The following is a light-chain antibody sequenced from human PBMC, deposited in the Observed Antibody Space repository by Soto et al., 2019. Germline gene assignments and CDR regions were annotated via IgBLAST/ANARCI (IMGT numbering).Light chain of an antibody. CDR1: QSISSY. Sequence: DIQMTQSPSSLSASLGDRFTITCRASQSISSYLNWYQQKPGKAPKLLIYAASSLQSGVPSRFSGSGSGTDFTLTISSLQPEDFATYYCQQSYSTPITFGQGTRLE. CDR2: AAS. J-gene: IGKJ5*01. V-gene: IGKV1-39*01. CDR3: QQSYSTPIT.